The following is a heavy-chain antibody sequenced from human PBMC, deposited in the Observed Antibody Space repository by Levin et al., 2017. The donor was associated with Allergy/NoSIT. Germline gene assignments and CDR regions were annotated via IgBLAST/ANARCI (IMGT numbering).Heavy chain of an antibody. CDR1: GFSLTTSGMC. CDR3: ARATNHYYGRGFDY. CDR2: IDWDDVK. J-gene: IGHJ4*02. Sequence: QTLSLTCTFSGFSLTTSGMCVSWIRQPPGNALEWLARIDWDDVKYYSTSLKTRLTISRDTSKNQVVLTMTSMDPVDTATYYCARATNHYYGRGFDYWGQGTPVTVSS. V-gene: IGHV2-70*11. D-gene: IGHD3-10*01.